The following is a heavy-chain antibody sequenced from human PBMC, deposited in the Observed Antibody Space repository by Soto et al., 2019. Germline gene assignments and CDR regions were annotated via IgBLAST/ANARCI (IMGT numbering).Heavy chain of an antibody. D-gene: IGHD6-19*01. CDR2: INTDGSFR. CDR3: VRGTSAWSGKDY. CDR1: GFTFSKHW. V-gene: IGHV3-74*01. Sequence: EVQLVESGGGLVQPGGSLRLSCTASGFTFSKHWMHWVRQGPGQGLVWVSRINTDGSFRDYADSVRGRFTISRDNAKNTLILQMNSLRAEVTAVYYCVRGTSAWSGKDYWGQGTLVTVSS. J-gene: IGHJ4*02.